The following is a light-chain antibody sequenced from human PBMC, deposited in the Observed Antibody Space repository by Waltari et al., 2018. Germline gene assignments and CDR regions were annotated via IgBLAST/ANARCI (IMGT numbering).Light chain of an antibody. J-gene: IGKJ1*01. Sequence: DVVMTQSPLSLSVTLGQPASISCRSSQSPVSSDGNTYLNWFQQRPGQSPRRLIYKVSNRDSGVPDRFRGSGSGTDFTLRISRVEAEDVGVYYCMQGIHRPWTFGQGTKVEIK. CDR3: MQGIHRPWT. V-gene: IGKV2-30*01. CDR1: QSPVSSDGNTY. CDR2: KVS.